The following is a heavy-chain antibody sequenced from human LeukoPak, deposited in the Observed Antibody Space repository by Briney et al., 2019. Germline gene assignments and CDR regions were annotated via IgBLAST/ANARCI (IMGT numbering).Heavy chain of an antibody. V-gene: IGHV3-74*01. D-gene: IGHD5-24*01. CDR3: AKKVRDGNHPFDY. CDR1: GFTFTDYW. Sequence: GGSLRLSCAASGFTFTDYWMHWVRQAPGKGLVWVSRINGDGSGTSYADSVKGRFTIPRDNSKNTLFLQMNSLRAEDTAVYYCAKKVRDGNHPFDYWGQGTLVTVSS. J-gene: IGHJ4*02. CDR2: INGDGSGT.